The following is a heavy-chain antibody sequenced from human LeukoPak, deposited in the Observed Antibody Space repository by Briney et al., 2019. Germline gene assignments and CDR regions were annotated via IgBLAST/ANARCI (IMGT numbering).Heavy chain of an antibody. D-gene: IGHD2-15*01. V-gene: IGHV5-51*01. CDR1: RYSFPRYW. J-gene: IGHJ4*02. CDR3: SSATRGVVVAAPDFDY. Sequence: GVSLNISCKGSRYSFPRYWIGWVRQIPVKGLECMGIIYSGDSDTKYNPSLQVQITISADKSISTSYLQWGRMKASDSAISYCSSATRGVVVAAPDFDYWGEGTMVTVAS. CDR2: IYSGDSDT.